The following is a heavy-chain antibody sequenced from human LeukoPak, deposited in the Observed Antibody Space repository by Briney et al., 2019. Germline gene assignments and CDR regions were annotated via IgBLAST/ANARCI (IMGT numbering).Heavy chain of an antibody. CDR1: GFTFTSSA. J-gene: IGHJ4*02. CDR2: IVVGSGNT. CDR3: AASYDFWSGMALDY. V-gene: IGHV1-58*01. D-gene: IGHD3-3*01. Sequence: SVKVSCKASGFTFTSSAAQWVRQARGQRLEWIGWIVVGSGNTNYAQKFQERVTITRDMSTSTAYMELSSLRSEDTAVYYCAASYDFWSGMALDYWGQGTLVTVSS.